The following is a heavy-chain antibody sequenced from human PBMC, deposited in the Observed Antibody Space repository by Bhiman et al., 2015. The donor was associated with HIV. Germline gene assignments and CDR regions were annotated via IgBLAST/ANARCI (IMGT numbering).Heavy chain of an antibody. CDR3: AKGLSTGSYYYYGLDI. V-gene: IGHV3-30*18. J-gene: IGHJ6*02. CDR2: IPFDGSNK. Sequence: QVHLVESGGGVVQPGRSLRLSCAASGFTFSTYGMHWVRQAPGKGLEWVTFIPFDGSNKYYADSVKGRFTISRDNSKNTLYLQMNGLRAEDTAVYYCAKGLSTGSYYYYGLDIWGLGTTVTVSS. CDR1: GFTFSTYG. D-gene: IGHD4-11*01.